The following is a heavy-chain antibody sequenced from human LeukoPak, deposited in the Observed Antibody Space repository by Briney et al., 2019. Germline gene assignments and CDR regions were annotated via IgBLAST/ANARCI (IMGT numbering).Heavy chain of an antibody. J-gene: IGHJ4*02. D-gene: IGHD3-22*01. V-gene: IGHV4-39*07. CDR1: GGSISSSSYY. CDR3: ARGSNGDYYDSSGYYYDGYYFDY. Sequence: SETLSFTCTVSGGSISSSSYYWGWIRQPPGKGLEWIGSIYYSGSTYYNPSLKSRVTISVDTSKNQFSLKLSSVTAADTAVYYCARGSNGDYYDSSGYYYDGYYFDYWGQGTLVTVSS. CDR2: IYYSGST.